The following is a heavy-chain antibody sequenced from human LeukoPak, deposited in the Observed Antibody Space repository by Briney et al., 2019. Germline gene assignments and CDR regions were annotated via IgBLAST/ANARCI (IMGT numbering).Heavy chain of an antibody. Sequence: PGGSLRLSCAASGFTFSSYSMNWVRQAPGKGLEWVSSISSSSSYIYYADSVKGRFTISRDNAKNSLYLQMNSLRAEGTAVYYCARDLSGYSYGPYYYYMDVWGKGTTVTVSS. CDR2: ISSSSSYI. CDR3: ARDLSGYSYGPYYYYMDV. CDR1: GFTFSSYS. V-gene: IGHV3-21*01. J-gene: IGHJ6*03. D-gene: IGHD5-18*01.